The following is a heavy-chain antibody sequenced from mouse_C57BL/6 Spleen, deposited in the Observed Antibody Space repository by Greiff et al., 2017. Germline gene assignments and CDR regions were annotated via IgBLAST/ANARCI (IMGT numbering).Heavy chain of an antibody. J-gene: IGHJ1*03. CDR3: AREFGNWDGGYFDV. CDR2: INPNNGGT. Sequence: EVQLQQSGPELVKPGASVKIPCKASGYTFTDYNMDWVKQSHGKSLEWIGDINPNNGGTIYNQKFKGKATLTVDKSSSTAYMELRSLTSEDTAVYYCAREFGNWDGGYFDVWGTGTTVTVSS. D-gene: IGHD4-1*01. V-gene: IGHV1-18*01. CDR1: GYTFTDYN.